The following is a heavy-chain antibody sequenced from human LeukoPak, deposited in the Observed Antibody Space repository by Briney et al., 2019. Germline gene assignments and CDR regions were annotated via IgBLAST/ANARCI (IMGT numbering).Heavy chain of an antibody. CDR3: ARHRELTVKIDD. D-gene: IGHD1-26*01. J-gene: IGHJ4*02. CDR2: IYYSGST. Sequence: SETLSLTCSVSGGSISSTSYSWGWIRQPPGKGLEWIGSIYYSGSTYYNPSLKSRVTISVDTSKNQFSLKLSSVTAADTAVYYCARHRELTVKIDDWGQGTLVTVSS. CDR1: GGSISSTSYS. V-gene: IGHV4-39*07.